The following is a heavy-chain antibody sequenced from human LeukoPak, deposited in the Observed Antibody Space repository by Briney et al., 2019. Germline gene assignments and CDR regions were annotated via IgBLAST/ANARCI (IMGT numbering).Heavy chain of an antibody. CDR3: ARKAAAGTYYFDY. CDR2: INANGDST. D-gene: IGHD6-25*01. CDR1: GFTFSSYP. V-gene: IGHV3-64*01. Sequence: GGSLRLSCAASGFTFSSYPMHWVRQAPGKGLEYVSSINANGDSTFYANSVKGRFTISRDNSKNTLYLQMGSLKSDDMAVYYCARKAAAGTYYFDYWGQGTLVTVSS. J-gene: IGHJ4*02.